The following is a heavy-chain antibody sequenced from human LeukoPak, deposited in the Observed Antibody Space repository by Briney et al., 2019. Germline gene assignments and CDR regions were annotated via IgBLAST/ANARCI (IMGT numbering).Heavy chain of an antibody. V-gene: IGHV3-7*04. CDR3: ARGDAFSGDH. J-gene: IGHJ4*02. CDR1: GFSFTNFW. CDR2: IHPEGNEK. Sequence: HPGGSLRLSCAVSGFSFTNFWMSWVRQAPGRGLEWVANIHPEGNEKYHVESVKGRFTISRDNTKNLLFLQMNGLRVEDTAVCYCARGDAFSGDHWGQGTLVTVSS.